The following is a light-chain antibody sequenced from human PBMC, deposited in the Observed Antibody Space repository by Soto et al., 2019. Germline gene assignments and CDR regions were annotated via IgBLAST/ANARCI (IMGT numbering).Light chain of an antibody. Sequence: QSVLTQPASVSGSPGQSITISCTGTSSDVGGYNYVSWYQQHPGKAPKLMIYEVSNRPSGVSSRFSGSKSGNTASLTISGLQAEDEADYYCSSYTSSSILYVFGTGTKVTVL. V-gene: IGLV2-14*01. J-gene: IGLJ1*01. CDR2: EVS. CDR1: SSDVGGYNY. CDR3: SSYTSSSILYV.